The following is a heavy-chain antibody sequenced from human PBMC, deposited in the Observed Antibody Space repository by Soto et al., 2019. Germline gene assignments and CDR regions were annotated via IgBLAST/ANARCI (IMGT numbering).Heavy chain of an antibody. CDR3: TRVGRDGYNWYYYYGMDV. J-gene: IGHJ6*02. CDR1: GFTFSDYY. V-gene: IGHV3-11*01. CDR2: ISSSGSTI. Sequence: QVQLVESGGGLVKPGGSLRLSCAASGFTFSDYYMSWIRQAPGKGREWGSYISSSGSTIYYADSVKGRFTISRDNAKNSLYLQMNSLRAEDTAVYYCTRVGRDGYNWYYYYGMDVWGQGTTVTVSS. D-gene: IGHD5-12*01.